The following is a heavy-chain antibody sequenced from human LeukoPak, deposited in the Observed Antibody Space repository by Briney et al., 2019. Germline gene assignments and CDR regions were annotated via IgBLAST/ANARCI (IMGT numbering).Heavy chain of an antibody. CDR2: ISGSGGST. D-gene: IGHD3-22*01. V-gene: IGHV3-23*01. Sequence: GGSLRLSCAASGFTFSSYAMSWVRQAPGKGLEWVSAISGSGGSTYYADSVKGRFTISRDNSKNTLYLQMNGLRAEDTAVYYCVYYYDSSGYYSDYWGQGTLVTVSS. J-gene: IGHJ4*02. CDR3: VYYYDSSGYYSDY. CDR1: GFTFSSYA.